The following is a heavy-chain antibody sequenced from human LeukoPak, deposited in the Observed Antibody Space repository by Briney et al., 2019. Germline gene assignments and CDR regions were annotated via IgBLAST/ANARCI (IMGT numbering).Heavy chain of an antibody. D-gene: IGHD2-15*01. CDR1: GFTVSSKY. CDR2: IYSGGST. Sequence: GGSLRLSCAASGFTVSSKYMSWVRQAPGKGLEWVSVIYSGGSTYYADSVKGRFTISRDTSRNTVYLRMNSLRAEDTAVYYCATRSEYSYYWGPGTLVTVSS. V-gene: IGHV3-53*01. CDR3: ATRSEYSYY. J-gene: IGHJ4*02.